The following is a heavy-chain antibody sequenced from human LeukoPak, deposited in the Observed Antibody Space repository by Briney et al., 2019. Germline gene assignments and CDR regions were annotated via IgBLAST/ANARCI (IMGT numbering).Heavy chain of an antibody. CDR3: ARDSRFWSGYWYYYYYGMDV. V-gene: IGHV4-30-4*01. Sequence: SETLSLTCTVSGGSISSGDYYWSWIRQPPGKGLEWIGYIYYSGSTYYNPSLKSRVTISVDTSRNQFSLKLSSVTAADTAVYYCARDSRFWSGYWYYYYYGMDVWGQGTTVTVSS. J-gene: IGHJ6*02. CDR2: IYYSGST. CDR1: GGSISSGDYY. D-gene: IGHD3-3*01.